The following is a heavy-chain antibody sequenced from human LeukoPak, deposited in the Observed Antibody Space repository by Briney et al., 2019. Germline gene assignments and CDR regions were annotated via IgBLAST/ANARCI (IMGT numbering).Heavy chain of an antibody. J-gene: IGHJ4*02. CDR1: GGSLNGHY. V-gene: IGHV4-34*01. Sequence: SETLSLTCAVYGGSLNGHYWSWIRQSPGKGLEWIGEGSDIGGTKFNPSLKSRVSISADTSKNQFSLKLTSMTAADTAVYYCAREESELLHYGDYAYFDYWGQGTLVTVSS. D-gene: IGHD4-17*01. CDR3: AREESELLHYGDYAYFDY. CDR2: GSDIGGT.